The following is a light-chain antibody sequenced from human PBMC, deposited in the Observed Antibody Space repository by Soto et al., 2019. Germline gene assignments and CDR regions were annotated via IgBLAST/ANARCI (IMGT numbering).Light chain of an antibody. J-gene: IGKJ1*01. CDR2: DAS. V-gene: IGKV1-5*01. CDR3: QQYTNTNNPWM. Sequence: EIQVTQSPPTLSASVGDRVTITCRASQTISTWMAWYQQKPGKAPKLLVYDASTLQSGVASRFSGSGSGTEFTLIISGLQPDDSATYYCQQYTNTNNPWMFGQRTKVDIK. CDR1: QTISTW.